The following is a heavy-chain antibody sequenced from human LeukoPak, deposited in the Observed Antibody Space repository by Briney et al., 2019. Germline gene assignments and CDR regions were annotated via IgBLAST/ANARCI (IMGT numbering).Heavy chain of an antibody. CDR3: AKDLRNGYGRFDY. Sequence: GGPLRLSCAASGFTFSAHGMIWVRQAPGNGLEWLSYISPSSSTIYYADSVKGRFTISRDNSKNTLYLQMNSLRAEDTAVYYCAKDLRNGYGRFDYWGQGTLVTVSS. CDR1: GFTFSAHG. D-gene: IGHD5-24*01. J-gene: IGHJ4*02. V-gene: IGHV3-48*01. CDR2: ISPSSSTI.